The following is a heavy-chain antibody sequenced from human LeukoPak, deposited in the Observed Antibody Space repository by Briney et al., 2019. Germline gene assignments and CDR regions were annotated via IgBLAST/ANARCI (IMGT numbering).Heavy chain of an antibody. CDR3: ARDKEGVAGPAY. V-gene: IGHV3-7*05. CDR1: GFTFSNYW. D-gene: IGHD6-19*01. CDR2: MNGDGSEK. J-gene: IGHJ4*02. Sequence: GGSLRLSGAASGFTFSNYWMTWVRQAPGKGLDWVATMNGDGSEKYYVGSVKGRFTISRDNAKNSLYLQMNSLRAEDTAVYYCARDKEGVAGPAYWGQGTLVTVSS.